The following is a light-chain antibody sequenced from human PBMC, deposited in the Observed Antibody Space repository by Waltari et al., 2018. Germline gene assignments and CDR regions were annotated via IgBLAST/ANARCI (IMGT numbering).Light chain of an antibody. Sequence: QTAHTQPPSVSGYPGQSVTIPCTGTRTDIGSYNYVSWYQQHPDKAPKLMIYDVNKRPSGVADRFSGSKSGNTASLTISGLQAEDEADYYCSSYEGSNTLLFGGGTRLTVL. V-gene: IGLV2-11*01. CDR2: DVN. CDR3: SSYEGSNTLL. J-gene: IGLJ3*02. CDR1: RTDIGSYNY.